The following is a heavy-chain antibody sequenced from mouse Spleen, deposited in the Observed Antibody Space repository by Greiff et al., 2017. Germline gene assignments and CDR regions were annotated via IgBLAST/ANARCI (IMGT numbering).Heavy chain of an antibody. Sequence: EVQGVESGGGLVQPGGSRKLSCAASGFTFSSFGMHWVRQAPEKGLEWVAYISSGSSTIYYADTVKGRFTISRDNPKNTLFLQMTSLRSEDTAMYYCARDGSSSYWYFDVWGAGTTVTVSS. J-gene: IGHJ1*01. V-gene: IGHV5-17*02. CDR1: GFTFSSFG. D-gene: IGHD1-1*01. CDR3: ARDGSSSYWYFDV. CDR2: ISSGSSTI.